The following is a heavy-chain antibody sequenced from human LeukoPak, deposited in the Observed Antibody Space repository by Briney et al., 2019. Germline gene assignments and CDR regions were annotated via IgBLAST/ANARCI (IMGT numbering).Heavy chain of an antibody. CDR2: INPNSGGT. CDR1: GYAFTGYY. Sequence: ASVKVSCKASGYAFTGYYLHWVRQAPGQGLEWMGWINPNSGGTNYAQKFQGRVTMTRDTSISTAYMELSSLRYDDTAVYYCATNILVRDIINWFDPWGQGTLVTVSS. CDR3: ATNILVRDIINWFDP. D-gene: IGHD3-10*01. J-gene: IGHJ5*02. V-gene: IGHV1-2*02.